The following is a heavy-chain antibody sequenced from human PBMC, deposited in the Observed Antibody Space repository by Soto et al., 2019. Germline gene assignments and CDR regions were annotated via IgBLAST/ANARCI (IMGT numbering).Heavy chain of an antibody. D-gene: IGHD2-2*01. CDR3: ARENCSSTSCYLNWFDP. CDR1: GCTFSSYA. Sequence: SVKGSWKASGCTFSSYAIRWVRQARGQGLEWMGGIIPIFGTANYAQKFQGRVTITADESTNTAYMELSSLRSEDTAVYYCARENCSSTSCYLNWFDPWGQGTLVTVYS. J-gene: IGHJ5*02. CDR2: IIPIFGTA. V-gene: IGHV1-69*01.